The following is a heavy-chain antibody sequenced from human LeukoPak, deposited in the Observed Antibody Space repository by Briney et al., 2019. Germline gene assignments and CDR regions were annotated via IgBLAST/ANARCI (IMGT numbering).Heavy chain of an antibody. CDR2: IYTTGDT. J-gene: IGHJ4*02. V-gene: IGHV4-4*09. CDR1: GVSISSYY. CDR3: ARATPVGGVRFDY. D-gene: IGHD3-16*01. Sequence: SEILSLTCTVSGVSISSYYWSWIRQPPGKGLEWIGSIYTTGDTRYNPSLKSRVTISVDTSKNQFSLKLSSVTAADTAVYYCARATPVGGVRFDYWGQGTLVTVSS.